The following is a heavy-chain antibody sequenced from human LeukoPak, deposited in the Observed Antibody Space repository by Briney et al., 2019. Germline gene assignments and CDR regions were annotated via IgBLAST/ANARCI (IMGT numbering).Heavy chain of an antibody. CDR1: GGSISSYY. CDR2: IYYSGST. V-gene: IGHV4-59*01. D-gene: IGHD4-17*01. J-gene: IGHJ2*01. CDR3: ARDLDGDYGWHFDL. Sequence: SETLSLTCTVSGGSISSYYWSWIRQPPGKGLEWIGYIYYSGSTNYNPSLKSRVTISVDTSKNQFSLKLSSVTAADTAVYYCARDLDGDYGWHFDLWGRGTLVTVSS.